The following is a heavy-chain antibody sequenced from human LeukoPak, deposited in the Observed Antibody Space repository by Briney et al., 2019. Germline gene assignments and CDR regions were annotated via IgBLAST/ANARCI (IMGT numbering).Heavy chain of an antibody. D-gene: IGHD6-13*01. CDR1: GGSISSYY. Sequence: PSETLSLTCTVSGGSISSYYWSWIRQPPGKGLGWIGYIYYSGSTNYNPSLKSRVTISVDTSKNQFSLKLSSVTAADTAVYYCAAGAAAGLFYWGQGTLVTVSS. J-gene: IGHJ4*02. CDR2: IYYSGST. CDR3: AAGAAAGLFY. V-gene: IGHV4-59*01.